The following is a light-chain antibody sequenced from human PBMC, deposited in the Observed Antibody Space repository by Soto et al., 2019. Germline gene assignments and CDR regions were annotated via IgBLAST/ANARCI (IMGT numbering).Light chain of an antibody. CDR2: DTS. CDR1: ESVSDY. V-gene: IGKV3-11*01. CDR3: QQRTNWLT. J-gene: IGKJ4*01. Sequence: EIVLPQSPATLSLSPGERATLSCRASESVSDYIAWYQQKPGQPPRLVIYDTSNRATGVPARFSGSGSGTDFTLTISSLEPEDFAVYYCQQRTNWLTFGGGTKVEIK.